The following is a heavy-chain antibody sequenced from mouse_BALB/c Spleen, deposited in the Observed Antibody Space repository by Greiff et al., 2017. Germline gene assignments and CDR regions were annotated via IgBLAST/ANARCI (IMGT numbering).Heavy chain of an antibody. CDR1: GYTFTSYY. D-gene: IGHD2-4*01. CDR2: INPSNGGT. J-gene: IGHJ3*01. Sequence: VQLKQPGAELVKPGASVKLSCKASGYTFTSYYMYWVKQRPGQGLEWIGGINPSNGGTNFNEKFKSKATLTVDKSSSTAYMQLSSLTSEDSAVYYCTRTMIREAWFAYWGQGTLVTVSA. CDR3: TRTMIREAWFAY. V-gene: IGHV1S81*02.